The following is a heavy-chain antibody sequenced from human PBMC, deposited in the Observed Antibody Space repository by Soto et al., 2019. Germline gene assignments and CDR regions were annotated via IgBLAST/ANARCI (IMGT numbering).Heavy chain of an antibody. D-gene: IGHD3-3*01. J-gene: IGHJ6*02. CDR1: GFTFSSYA. CDR3: ARAYYDFWSGYPRADYYYYYGMDV. V-gene: IGHV3-30-3*01. CDR2: ISYDGSNK. Sequence: GGSLRLSCAASGFTFSSYAMHWVRQAPGKGPEWVAVISYDGSNKYYADSVKGRFTISRDNSKNTLYLQMNSLRAEDTAVYYCARAYYDFWSGYPRADYYYYYGMDVWGQGTTVTVSS.